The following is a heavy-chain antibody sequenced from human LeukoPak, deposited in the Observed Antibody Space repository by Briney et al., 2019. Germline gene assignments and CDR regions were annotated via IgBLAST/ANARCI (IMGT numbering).Heavy chain of an antibody. CDR1: GYSFTSSW. CDR2: IYPGDSQT. CDR3: ARMTGSYHSPLGY. J-gene: IGHJ4*02. D-gene: IGHD1-26*01. Sequence: GESLTISCKGSGYSFTSSWIGRVRQMPGKGLEWMGIIYPGDSQTRYSPSFQGQVTISADKSISTAYLQWSSLKASDTATYYCARMTGSYHSPLGYWGQGTLVTVSS. V-gene: IGHV5-51*01.